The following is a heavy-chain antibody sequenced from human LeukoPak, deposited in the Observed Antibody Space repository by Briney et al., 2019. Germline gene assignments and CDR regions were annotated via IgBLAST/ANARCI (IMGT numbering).Heavy chain of an antibody. CDR3: ARGPRIAAAARGYYYYMDV. CDR1: GYSFVGYG. V-gene: IGHV1-18*01. Sequence: ASVKVSCKASGYSFVGYGITWVRQAPGQGLEWMGWLNPENGNTNYAQKVQGRVTMTADTSTSTSYMELRSLRSDDTAVYYCARGPRIAAAARGYYYYMDVWGKGTTVTVSS. CDR2: LNPENGNT. D-gene: IGHD6-13*01. J-gene: IGHJ6*03.